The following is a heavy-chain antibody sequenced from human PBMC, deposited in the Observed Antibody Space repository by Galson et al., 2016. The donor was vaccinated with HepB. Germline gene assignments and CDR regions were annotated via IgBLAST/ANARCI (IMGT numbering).Heavy chain of an antibody. CDR2: INFIGST. Sequence: SLTCTVSGGSISSYYWSWIRQPPGKGLEWIGFINFIGSTNYNPSLRRRVTISVDTPKNHISLNLRSVTAAAAAVYYCARDHYDSTIWGQGTMVTVS. D-gene: IGHD3-22*01. J-gene: IGHJ3*02. CDR1: GGSISSYY. CDR3: ARDHYDSTI. V-gene: IGHV4-59*01.